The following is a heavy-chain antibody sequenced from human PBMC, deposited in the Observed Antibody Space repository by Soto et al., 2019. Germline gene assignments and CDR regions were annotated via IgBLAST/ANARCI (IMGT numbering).Heavy chain of an antibody. V-gene: IGHV3-48*01. J-gene: IGHJ4*02. CDR2: ISSSGSST. D-gene: IGHD4-17*01. CDR1: GITFSSHN. CDR3: LDGDYN. Sequence: ESGGDLVQPGGSLRLSCTASGITFSSHNMNWVRQAPAKGPEWVSTISSSGSSTYYADSVKGRFTISRDNAKNSLFLEMNSLRAEDTALYYCLDGDYNWGQGTLVTVSS.